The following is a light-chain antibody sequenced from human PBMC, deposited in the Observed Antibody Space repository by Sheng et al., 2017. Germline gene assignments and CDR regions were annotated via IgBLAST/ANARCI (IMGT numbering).Light chain of an antibody. V-gene: IGKV1-39*01. J-gene: IGKJ4*01. CDR1: QSISDY. CDR2: AAT. Sequence: DIQMTQSPSSLSASVGDRVTITCRASQSISDYVNWYQQKPGKGPKLLIYAATRLQSGVPSRFSGSGSETDFTLTISSLQLEDFSTYYCQQSYSPFLTFGGGTRVEIK. CDR3: QQSYSPFLT.